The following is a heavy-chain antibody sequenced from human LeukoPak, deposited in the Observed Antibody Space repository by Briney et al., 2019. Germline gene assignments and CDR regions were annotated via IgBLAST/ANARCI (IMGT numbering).Heavy chain of an antibody. CDR2: IYYSGST. Sequence: SETLSLTCTVSGGSISSYYWSWIRQPPGKGLEWIGYIYYSGSTNYNPSLKSRVTISVDTSKNQFSLKLSSVTAADTAVYYCARVKGPDYYYGMDVWGQGTTVTVSS. CDR3: ARVKGPDYYYGMDV. V-gene: IGHV4-59*01. CDR1: GGSISSYY. J-gene: IGHJ6*02.